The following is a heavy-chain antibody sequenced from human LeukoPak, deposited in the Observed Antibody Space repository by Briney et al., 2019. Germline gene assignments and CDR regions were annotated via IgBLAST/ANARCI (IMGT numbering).Heavy chain of an antibody. CDR1: GASISSYF. J-gene: IGHJ5*02. D-gene: IGHD6-19*01. V-gene: IGHV4-4*07. Sequence: SETLSLTCTVSGASISSYFWSWIRQPAGKGLEWIGRFYTSGSTNYNPSLKSRVTISVDTSKNQFSLKLSSVTAADTAVYYCARRWQWLDSNWFDPWGQGTLVTVSS. CDR3: ARRWQWLDSNWFDP. CDR2: FYTSGST.